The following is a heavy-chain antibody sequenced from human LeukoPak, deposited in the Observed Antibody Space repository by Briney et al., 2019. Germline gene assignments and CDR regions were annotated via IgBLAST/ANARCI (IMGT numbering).Heavy chain of an antibody. CDR1: GYAFSSYV. CDR3: ARDRVTFSYYYYGMDV. J-gene: IGHJ6*02. CDR2: ISASNGHT. D-gene: IGHD2/OR15-2a*01. Sequence: AAVKVSCKASGYAFSSYVINWGGQAPGQGLGGMGGISASNGHTNYAQKFTGRVTLTTATSTSTAYMELRALRTDDTAAYYCARDRVTFSYYYYGMDVWGQGNTVTVSS. V-gene: IGHV1-18*01.